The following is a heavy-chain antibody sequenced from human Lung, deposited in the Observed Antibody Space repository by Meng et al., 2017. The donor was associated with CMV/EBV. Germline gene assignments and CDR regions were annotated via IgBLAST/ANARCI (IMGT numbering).Heavy chain of an antibody. J-gene: IGHJ5*02. CDR2: IYWNDDK. CDR1: SGVG. D-gene: IGHD3-3*01. CDR3: ARTSITIFGVVIIGEVNWFDP. V-gene: IGHV2-5*01. Sequence: SGVGVGWIRQPPGKALEWLALIYWNDDKRYSTSLKSRLTITKDTSKNQVVLTMTNMDPVDTATYYCARTSITIFGVVIIGEVNWFDPWGQGTLVTVSS.